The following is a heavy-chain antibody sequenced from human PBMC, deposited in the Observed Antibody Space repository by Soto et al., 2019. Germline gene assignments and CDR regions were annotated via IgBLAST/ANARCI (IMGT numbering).Heavy chain of an antibody. J-gene: IGHJ4*02. CDR2: ISTSGNTI. CDR1: GSTFSGYE. D-gene: IGHD2-15*01. V-gene: IGHV3-48*03. Sequence: GGSLRLSCAASGSTFSGYEMNWVRQAPGRGLEWVSYISTSGNTIDYADSVKGRFTISRDNAKNSLYLQMNSLRVEDTAVYYCARGRMFSAGWGQGTLVTVSS. CDR3: ARGRMFSAG.